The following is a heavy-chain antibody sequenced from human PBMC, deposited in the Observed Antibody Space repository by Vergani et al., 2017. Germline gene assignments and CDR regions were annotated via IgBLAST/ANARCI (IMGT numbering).Heavy chain of an antibody. V-gene: IGHV1-46*03. CDR2: ISPDGFST. Sequence: QVQLVQSGAEVKKPGSSVKVSCKASGGTFTAYYIHWVRQAPEQGLEWVGVISPDGFSTFYAQKFQGRVTITRDTSTSTVYVEVTSLRSDDTAVYYCAREPPLTGFFDYWGQGTLVTVSS. D-gene: IGHD3-9*01. CDR3: AREPPLTGFFDY. CDR1: GGTFTAYY. J-gene: IGHJ4*02.